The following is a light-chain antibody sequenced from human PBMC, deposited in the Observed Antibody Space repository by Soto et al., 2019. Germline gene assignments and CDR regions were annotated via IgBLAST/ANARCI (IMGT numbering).Light chain of an antibody. Sequence: DIQMTQSPSTLSGSLGDSVTITCRASQSIVSWLAWYQQKPGKAPKLLIYDASSLASGVPSRFSGSGSGTEFTLTISSLQPEDFATYNCQQFNSYPFGFGQGTRLEI. CDR3: QQFNSYPFG. CDR1: QSIVSW. CDR2: DAS. J-gene: IGKJ5*01. V-gene: IGKV1-5*01.